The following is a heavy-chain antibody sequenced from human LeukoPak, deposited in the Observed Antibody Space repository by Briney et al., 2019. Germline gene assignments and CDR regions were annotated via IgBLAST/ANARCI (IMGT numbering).Heavy chain of an antibody. CDR1: GGSISSYY. J-gene: IGHJ4*02. CDR2: IDYSGTT. CDR3: ARDSPWGSGVDH. V-gene: IGHV4-59*01. D-gene: IGHD1-26*01. Sequence: PSETLSLTCTISGGSISSYYWSWVRHPPGKGREWIGYIDYSGTTNYHPSLKSRVTISLDTSKNQFSLKLSSVTAADTAVYCCARDSPWGSGVDHWGQGTLVTVSS.